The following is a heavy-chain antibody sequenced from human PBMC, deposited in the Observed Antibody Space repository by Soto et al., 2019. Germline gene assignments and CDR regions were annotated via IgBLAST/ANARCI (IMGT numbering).Heavy chain of an antibody. CDR1: GGTFSSYA. CDR3: ARANGNYGGNTDYYYGMDV. Sequence: ASLKVSCKASGGTFSSYAISWVRQAPGQGLEWMGGIIPIFGTANYAQKFQGRVTITADESTSTAYMELSSLRSEDTAVYYCARANGNYGGNTDYYYGMDVWGQGTTVTVSS. V-gene: IGHV1-69*13. D-gene: IGHD1-7*01. CDR2: IIPIFGTA. J-gene: IGHJ6*02.